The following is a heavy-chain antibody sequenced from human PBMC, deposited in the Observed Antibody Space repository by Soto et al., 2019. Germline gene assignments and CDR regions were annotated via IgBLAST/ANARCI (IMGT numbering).Heavy chain of an antibody. CDR1: GYTFTSYY. V-gene: IGHV1-46*04. CDR2: INPSGGST. Sequence: ASVKVSCKASGYTFTSYYMHWVRQAPGQGLEWMGIINPSGGSTSYSPSLRGRLTITKDTSKNQVVLAMTNMDPVDTATYYCAHHTITPATNWFDPWGLGTLVTVSS. J-gene: IGHJ5*02. D-gene: IGHD2-2*01. CDR3: AHHTITPATNWFDP.